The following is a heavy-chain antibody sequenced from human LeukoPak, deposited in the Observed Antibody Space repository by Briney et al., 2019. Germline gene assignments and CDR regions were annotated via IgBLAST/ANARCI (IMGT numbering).Heavy chain of an antibody. D-gene: IGHD1-26*01. V-gene: IGHV3-74*01. CDR2: IDSDGSNT. CDR1: GFTFSNYW. J-gene: IGHJ4*02. CDR3: TRASAGSRFDF. Sequence: PGGSLRLSCAASGFTFSNYWMHWVRQAPGKGLVWVSRIDSDGSNTNYADSVKGRFAISRDNAKNTLYLQMKSLRAEDTAVYYCTRASAGSRFDFWGQGTLVTVSS.